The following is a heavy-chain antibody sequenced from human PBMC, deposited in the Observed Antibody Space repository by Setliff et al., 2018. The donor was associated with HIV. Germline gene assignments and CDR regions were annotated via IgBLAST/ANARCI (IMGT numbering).Heavy chain of an antibody. V-gene: IGHV5-51*06. CDR2: IYPGDSDT. J-gene: IGHJ3*01. CDR1: GYSFTNYW. CDR3: ARVIVGSKDAFDV. Sequence: GESLKISCKGSGYSFTNYWIGWVRQMPGKGLEWMGIIYPGDSDTRYSPSLQGQVTISVDKSITTAYLQWRRLKASDTAIYFCARVIVGSKDAFDVWGQGTMVTVSS. D-gene: IGHD1-26*01.